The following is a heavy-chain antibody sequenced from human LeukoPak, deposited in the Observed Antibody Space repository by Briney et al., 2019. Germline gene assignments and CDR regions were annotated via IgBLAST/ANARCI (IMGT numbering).Heavy chain of an antibody. V-gene: IGHV4-39*01. CDR2: IYYSGST. D-gene: IGHD3-22*01. Sequence: SETLSLTCTVSGGSISSSSYYWGWIGQPPGKGLEWIGSIYYSGSTYYNPSLKSRVTISVDTSKNQFSLKLSSVTAADTAVYYCLGNYYDSSGYFHWGQGTLVTVSS. J-gene: IGHJ4*02. CDR1: GGSISSSSYY. CDR3: LGNYYDSSGYFH.